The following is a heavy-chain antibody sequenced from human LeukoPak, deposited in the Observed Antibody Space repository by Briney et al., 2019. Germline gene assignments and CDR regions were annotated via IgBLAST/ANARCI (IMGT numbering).Heavy chain of an antibody. Sequence: SETLSLTCTVSGGSISSSSYYWGWIRQPPGKGLEWIGSIYYSGSTYYNPSLKSRVTISVDTSKNQFSLKLSSVTAADTAVYYCARESHSSGGGGLDYWGQGTLVTVSS. V-gene: IGHV4-39*07. D-gene: IGHD6-19*01. CDR2: IYYSGST. CDR1: GGSISSSSYY. J-gene: IGHJ4*02. CDR3: ARESHSSGGGGLDY.